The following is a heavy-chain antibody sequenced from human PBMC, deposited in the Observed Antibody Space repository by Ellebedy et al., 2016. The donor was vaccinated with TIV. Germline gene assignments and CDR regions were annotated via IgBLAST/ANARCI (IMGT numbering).Heavy chain of an antibody. CDR2: ISSSGGST. D-gene: IGHD6-13*01. Sequence: GESLKISCAASGFTFSSYGMSWVRPAPGKGLEWVSAISSSGGSTKYTDSVKGRFTISSDNSKNTLYLQMNSLRAEDTAVYYCTKVLGYSSNWYSPFDYWGQGTLVTVSS. J-gene: IGHJ4*02. CDR3: TKVLGYSSNWYSPFDY. CDR1: GFTFSSYG. V-gene: IGHV3-23*01.